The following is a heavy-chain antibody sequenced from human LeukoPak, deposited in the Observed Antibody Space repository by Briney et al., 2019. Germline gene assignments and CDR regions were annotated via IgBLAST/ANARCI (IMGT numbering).Heavy chain of an antibody. D-gene: IGHD5-24*01. CDR2: IYYSGST. V-gene: IGHV4-31*03. Sequence: SQTLSLTCTVSGGSISSGGYYWSWIRQHPGKGLEWIGYIYYSGSTYYNPSLKSRVTISVDTSKNQFSLKLSSVTAADTAVYYCAGVRRDGYNSEIPFDYWGQGTLVTVSS. CDR3: AGVRRDGYNSEIPFDY. CDR1: GGSISSGGYY. J-gene: IGHJ4*02.